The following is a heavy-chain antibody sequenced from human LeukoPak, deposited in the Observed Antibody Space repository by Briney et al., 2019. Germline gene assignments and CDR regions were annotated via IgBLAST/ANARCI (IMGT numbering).Heavy chain of an antibody. D-gene: IGHD3-22*01. CDR1: GGSISSYY. J-gene: IGHJ3*02. CDR2: IYYSGST. CDR3: ARESTMINAFDI. Sequence: SETLSLTCTVSGGSISSYYWSWIRQPPGKGLEWIGYIYYSGSTNYNPSLKSRVTISVDTSRNQFSLKLSSVTAADTAVYYCARESTMINAFDIWGQGTMVTVSS. V-gene: IGHV4-59*01.